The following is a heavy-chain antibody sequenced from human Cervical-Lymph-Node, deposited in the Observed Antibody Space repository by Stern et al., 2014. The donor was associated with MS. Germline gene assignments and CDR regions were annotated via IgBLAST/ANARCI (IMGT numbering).Heavy chain of an antibody. CDR1: GFSLSTLGVG. Sequence: QITLKESGPTVVKPTQTLTLTCSFSGFSLSTLGVGVGWIRQPPGKALEWLGIIYWDDDKRYNPSLRSRLNITKDTFKNRVVLTLTNMDPVDTATYFCTHGLIRLGDLSSPPIDSWGRGTLVTVSS. D-gene: IGHD3-16*01. J-gene: IGHJ5*01. CDR2: IYWDDDK. CDR3: THGLIRLGDLSSPPIDS. V-gene: IGHV2-5*02.